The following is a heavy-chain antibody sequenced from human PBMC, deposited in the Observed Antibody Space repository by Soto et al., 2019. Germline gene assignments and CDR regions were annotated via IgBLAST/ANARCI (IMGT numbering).Heavy chain of an antibody. CDR2: MNPNSGNT. CDR3: ARGVLRYFDWLSPLDV. CDR1: GYTFTSYD. V-gene: IGHV1-8*01. Sequence: ASVKVSCKASGYTFTSYDINWVRQATGQGLEWMGWMNPNSGNTGYAQKFQGRVTMTRNTSMSTAYMELNSLRSEDTAVYYCARGVLRYFDWLSPLDVWGKGTTVTVSS. D-gene: IGHD3-9*01. J-gene: IGHJ6*04.